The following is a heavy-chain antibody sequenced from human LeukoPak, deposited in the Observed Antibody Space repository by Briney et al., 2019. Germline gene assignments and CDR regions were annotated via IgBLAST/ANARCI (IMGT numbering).Heavy chain of an antibody. V-gene: IGHV4-59*08. D-gene: IGHD5-12*01. CDR1: GGSISSYC. J-gene: IGHJ4*02. CDR3: ARIARMATIYSFYFDY. Sequence: PSETLSLTCTVSGGSISSYCWSWIRQPPGKGLEWIGYIYYSGSTNYNPSLKSRVTISVDTSKNQFSLKLSSVTAADTAVYYCARIARMATIYSFYFDYWGQGTLVTVSS. CDR2: IYYSGST.